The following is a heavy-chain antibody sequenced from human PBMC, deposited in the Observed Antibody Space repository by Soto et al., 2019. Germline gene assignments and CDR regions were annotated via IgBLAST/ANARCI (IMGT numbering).Heavy chain of an antibody. D-gene: IGHD3-22*01. CDR2: IYYSGST. Sequence: TLSLTCTVSGGSISSYYWSWIRQPPGKGLEWIGYIYYSGSTNYNPSLKSRVTISVDTSKNQFSLKLSSVTAADTAVYYCARSSGYYYDSSGYYSNWFDPWGQGTLVTVSS. CDR1: GGSISSYY. V-gene: IGHV4-59*01. CDR3: ARSSGYYYDSSGYYSNWFDP. J-gene: IGHJ5*02.